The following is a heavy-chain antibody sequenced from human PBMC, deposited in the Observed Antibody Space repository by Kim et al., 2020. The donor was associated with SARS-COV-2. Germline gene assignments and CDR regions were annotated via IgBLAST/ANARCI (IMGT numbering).Heavy chain of an antibody. CDR3: ARDSSAHQLLWFGESSASSSYGMDV. CDR1: GFTFSSYS. Sequence: GGSLRLSCAASGFTFSSYSMNWVRQAPGKGLEWVSSISSSSSYIYYADSVKGRFTISRDNAKNSLYLQMNSLRAEDTAVYYCARDSSAHQLLWFGESSASSSYGMDVWGQGTTVTVSS. D-gene: IGHD3-10*01. V-gene: IGHV3-21*01. CDR2: ISSSSSYI. J-gene: IGHJ6*02.